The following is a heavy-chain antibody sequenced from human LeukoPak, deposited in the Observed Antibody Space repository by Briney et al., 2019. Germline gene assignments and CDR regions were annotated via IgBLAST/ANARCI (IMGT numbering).Heavy chain of an antibody. V-gene: IGHV3-30*18. CDR2: ISYDGSNK. CDR3: AKDKTGGFDY. J-gene: IGHJ4*02. CDR1: GFTFSSYG. Sequence: PGGSLRLSCAASGFTFSSYGMHWVRQAPGKGLEWVAVISYDGSNKYYADSVKGRFTISRDNSKNTLYLRMNSLRAEDTAVYYCAKDKTGGFDYWGQGTLVTVSS. D-gene: IGHD2-15*01.